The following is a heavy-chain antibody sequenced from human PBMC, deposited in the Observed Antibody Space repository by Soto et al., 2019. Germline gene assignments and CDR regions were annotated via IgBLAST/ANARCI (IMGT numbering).Heavy chain of an antibody. V-gene: IGHV3-7*01. D-gene: IGHD2-2*01. CDR2: IKQDGSEK. CDR3: ARFVVVPAAIPYNWFDP. CDR1: GFTFSSYW. J-gene: IGHJ5*02. Sequence: GGSLRLSCAASGFTFSSYWMSWVRQAPGKGLEWVANIKQDGSEKYYVDSVKGRFTISRDNAKNSLYLQMNSLRAEDTAVYYCARFVVVPAAIPYNWFDPWGQGTLVTVSS.